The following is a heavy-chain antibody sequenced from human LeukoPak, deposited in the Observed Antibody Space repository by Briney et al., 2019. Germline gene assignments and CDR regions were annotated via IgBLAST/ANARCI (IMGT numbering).Heavy chain of an antibody. CDR2: INHSGST. Sequence: SETLSLTCAVYGGSFSGYYWSWIRQPPGKGLEWIGEINHSGSTNYNPSLKSRVTISVDTSKNQFSLKLSSVTAADTAVYYCARVLDYDSSGYPNWFDPWGQGTLVTVSS. J-gene: IGHJ5*02. V-gene: IGHV4-34*01. CDR3: ARVLDYDSSGYPNWFDP. CDR1: GGSFSGYY. D-gene: IGHD3-22*01.